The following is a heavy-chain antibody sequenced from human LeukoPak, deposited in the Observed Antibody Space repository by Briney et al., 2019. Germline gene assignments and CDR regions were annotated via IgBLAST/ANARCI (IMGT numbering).Heavy chain of an antibody. D-gene: IGHD3-22*01. J-gene: IGHJ4*02. Sequence: SETLSLTCTVSGGSASGYYWSWIRQPPGKGLEWIGYIYYSGSTNYNPSLKSRVTISVDTSKNQFSLKLSSVTAADTAVYYCARGSVAYYDSSGLDYWGQGTLVTVSS. CDR2: IYYSGST. CDR3: ARGSVAYYDSSGLDY. V-gene: IGHV4-59*02. CDR1: GGSASGYY.